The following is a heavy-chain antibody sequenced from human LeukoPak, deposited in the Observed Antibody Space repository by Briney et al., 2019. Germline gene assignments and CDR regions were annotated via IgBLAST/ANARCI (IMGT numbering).Heavy chain of an antibody. D-gene: IGHD3-16*02. CDR2: IKQDGSEK. CDR1: GFTFSSYW. J-gene: IGHJ4*02. V-gene: IGHV3-7*01. Sequence: GGSLRLSCAASGFTFSSYWMSWVRQVPGKGLEWVANIKQDGSEKYYVDSVKGRFTISRDNAKNSLYLQMNSLRAEDTAVYYCARVPRYDYVWGSYRHIDYWGQGTLVTVSS. CDR3: ARVPRYDYVWGSYRHIDY.